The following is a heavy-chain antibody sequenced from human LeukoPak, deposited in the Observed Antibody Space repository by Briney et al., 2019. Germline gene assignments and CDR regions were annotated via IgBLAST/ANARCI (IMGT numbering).Heavy chain of an antibody. Sequence: GGSLRLSCAASGFTFNYAWMNWVRQAPGKGLEWVGRIKSKNDGGTTDYAGPVKGRFTISSHNSKNTLYLQINSLKTEDTAVYYCTTENFDYWGQGTLVTVSS. V-gene: IGHV3-15*01. J-gene: IGHJ4*02. CDR3: TTENFDY. CDR1: GFTFNYAW. CDR2: IKSKNDGGTT.